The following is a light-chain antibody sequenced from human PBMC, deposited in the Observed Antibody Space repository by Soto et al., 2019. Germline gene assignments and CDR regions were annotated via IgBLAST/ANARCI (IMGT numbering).Light chain of an antibody. CDR1: QSVTSN. V-gene: IGKV3-15*01. CDR3: QQYNNWPPT. CDR2: GAS. J-gene: IGKJ5*01. Sequence: EIVMTQSPATLSVSPGERATLSCRASQSVTSNLAWYQQKPGQAPRLLIYGASTKATGIPARFSGSGSGTEFTLTISSLQSEDFAVYYCQQYNNWPPTFGQGPRLEMK.